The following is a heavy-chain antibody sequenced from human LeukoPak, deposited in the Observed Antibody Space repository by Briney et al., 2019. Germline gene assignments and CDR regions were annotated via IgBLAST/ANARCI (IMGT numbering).Heavy chain of an antibody. Sequence: SETLSLTCTVSGGSLSSYYWSWIRQPAGKGLEWIGRIYTSGSTNYNPSLKSRVTISVDKSKNQFSLKLSSVTAADTAVYYCARLAGYQLLGGPYYYYYMDVWGKGTTVTVSS. CDR3: ARLAGYQLLGGPYYYYYMDV. CDR1: GGSLSSYY. J-gene: IGHJ6*03. V-gene: IGHV4-4*07. D-gene: IGHD2-2*01. CDR2: IYTSGST.